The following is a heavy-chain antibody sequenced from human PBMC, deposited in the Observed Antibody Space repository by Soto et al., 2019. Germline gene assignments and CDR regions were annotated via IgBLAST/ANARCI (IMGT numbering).Heavy chain of an antibody. CDR2: IRSKAYGGTT. J-gene: IGHJ4*02. CDR3: IPDRGPNDNSDY. D-gene: IGHD3-9*01. Sequence: PGGSLRLSCTASGFNFGDYAMSWFSQAPGKGLEWVGFIRSKAYGGTTEYAASVKGRFTISRDDSKSIAYLQMNSLKTEDTAVYYCIPDRGPNDNSDYWGQGTLVTVSS. CDR1: GFNFGDYA. V-gene: IGHV3-49*03.